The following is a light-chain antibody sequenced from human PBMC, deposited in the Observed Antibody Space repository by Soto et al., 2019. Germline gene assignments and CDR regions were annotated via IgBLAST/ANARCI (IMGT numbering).Light chain of an antibody. J-gene: IGLJ2*01. V-gene: IGLV2-23*01. CDR1: TSDVGNYNL. CDR2: EGD. CDR3: CSFASGSTLV. Sequence: QSALTQPASVSGSPGQAITISCTGSTSDVGNYNLVSWYQQYPGKVPKLMIYEGDKRPSGVSNRFSGSKSGNTASLTISGLQAEDEADYYCCSFASGSTLVFGGGTKLTVL.